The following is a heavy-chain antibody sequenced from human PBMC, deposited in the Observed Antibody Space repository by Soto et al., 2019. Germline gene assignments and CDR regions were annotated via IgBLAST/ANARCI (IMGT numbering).Heavy chain of an antibody. D-gene: IGHD6-13*01. CDR3: AREAAETVGDEYWCDP. CDR2: VNQSGTS. V-gene: IGHV4-4*02. Sequence: SETLSLTCGVSGDSTRIRYWWTWLRRPPGRGLEWIGEVNQSGTSNYNPSLKSRVTISIGNSNNHFSLKMTSVTAADTAVSYCAREAAETVGDEYWCDPWGQGAPVTVSS. J-gene: IGHJ5*02. CDR1: GDSTRIRYW.